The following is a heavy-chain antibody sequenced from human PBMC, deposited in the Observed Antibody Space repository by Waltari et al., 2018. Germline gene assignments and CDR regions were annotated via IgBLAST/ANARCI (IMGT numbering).Heavy chain of an antibody. V-gene: IGHV4-34*01. J-gene: IGHJ4*02. CDR3: ARGPDRAKAGID. CDR2: INHSGAA. Sequence: QVQLQQWGAGLLKPSETLSLTCAVYGGSFSGNYWNWIRQPPGKGVEWIGEINHSGAATYTPSLTSRVTISIDTSKNQFSLKLNSVTAADTAVYYCARGPDRAKAGIDWGQGTLVTVSS. CDR1: GGSFSGNY. D-gene: IGHD5-18*01.